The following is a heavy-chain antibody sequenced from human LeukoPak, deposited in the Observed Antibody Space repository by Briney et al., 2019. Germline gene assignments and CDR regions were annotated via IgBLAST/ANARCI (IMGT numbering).Heavy chain of an antibody. J-gene: IGHJ4*02. CDR1: GGSISSYY. V-gene: IGHV4-34*01. Sequence: PSETLSLTCTVSGGSISSYYWSWIRQPPGKGLEWIGEINHSGSTNYNPSLKSRVTISVDTSKNQFSLKLSSVTAADTAVYYCARGGGSGSFDYWGQGTLVTVSS. CDR3: ARGGGSGSFDY. D-gene: IGHD1-26*01. CDR2: INHSGST.